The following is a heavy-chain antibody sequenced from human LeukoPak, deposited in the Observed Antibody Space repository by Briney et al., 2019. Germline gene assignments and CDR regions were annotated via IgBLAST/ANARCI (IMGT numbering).Heavy chain of an antibody. CDR2: ISWDGGST. D-gene: IGHD2-2*01. CDR3: ANQPSTSPGLYLDF. V-gene: IGHV3-43*01. CDR1: GFTFDDYA. J-gene: IGHJ4*02. Sequence: SGGSLRLSCAASGFTFDDYAMHWVRQAPGKGLEWVSLISWDGGSTSYADSVKGRFTISRDNSKNSLYLQMNSLRTEDTALYYCANQPSTSPGLYLDFWGQGTLVTVSS.